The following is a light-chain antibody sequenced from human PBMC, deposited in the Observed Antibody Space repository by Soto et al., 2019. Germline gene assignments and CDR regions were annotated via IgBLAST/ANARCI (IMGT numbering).Light chain of an antibody. Sequence: QSALTQPASVSGSPGQSITISCTGTSSDVGTYNFVSWYQQHPGTVPKLIIFDVSNRPSGVSHRFSGSKSGNTASLTISGLHAEDEADYYCSSYTSSSTLVVFGGGTKLTVL. V-gene: IGLV2-14*03. CDR1: SSDVGTYNF. CDR3: SSYTSSSTLVV. J-gene: IGLJ3*02. CDR2: DVS.